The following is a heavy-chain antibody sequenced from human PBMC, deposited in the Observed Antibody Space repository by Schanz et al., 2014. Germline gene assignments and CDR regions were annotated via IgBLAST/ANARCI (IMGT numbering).Heavy chain of an antibody. V-gene: IGHV3-30*04. J-gene: IGHJ4*02. Sequence: QVQLVESGGGVVQPGRSLRLSCAASGFTVRSSAMHWVRQAPGKGLEWVAAISYDGSNQYYTDSVKGRFTVSRDNSKNTVYLQMNSLRAEDTAVYYCAKEESPPSLVDYWGQGTLVTVSS. CDR2: ISYDGSNQ. CDR1: GFTVRSSA. CDR3: AKEESPPSLVDY.